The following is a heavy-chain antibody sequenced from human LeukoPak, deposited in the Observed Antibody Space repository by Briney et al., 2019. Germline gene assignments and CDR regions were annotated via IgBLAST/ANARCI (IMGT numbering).Heavy chain of an antibody. J-gene: IGHJ4*02. CDR1: GYTFYSYG. CDR2: VSAYNGNT. CDR3: ARDWRTIGYCSGGSCYTGPGY. Sequence: ASGKVFCKASGYTFYSYGIRLVRQAPGQGLEGMGWVSAYNGNTNYAQKLQGRVTMTTDTSTSTAYMELRSLRSDDTAVYYCARDWRTIGYCSGGSCYTGPGYWGQGTLVTVSS. V-gene: IGHV1-18*01. D-gene: IGHD2-15*01.